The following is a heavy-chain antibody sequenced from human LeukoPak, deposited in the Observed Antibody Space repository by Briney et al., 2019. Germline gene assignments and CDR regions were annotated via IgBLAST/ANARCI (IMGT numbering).Heavy chain of an antibody. J-gene: IGHJ6*03. Sequence: SETLSLTCIVPGGSTSISSSCWGWIRHPPGKGLEWIGSISYSGSTYYNPSRKSRAPTSVDTSKKQFSLKLSSVTAADTGVYYRARGYCSGGSCYSYYYYNYMDVWGKGTTVTVSS. D-gene: IGHD2-15*01. CDR3: ARGYCSGGSCYSYYYYNYMDV. CDR2: ISYSGST. V-gene: IGHV4-39*07. CDR1: GGSTSISSSC.